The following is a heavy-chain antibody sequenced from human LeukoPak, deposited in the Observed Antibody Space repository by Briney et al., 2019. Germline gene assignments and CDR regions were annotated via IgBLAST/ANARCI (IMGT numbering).Heavy chain of an antibody. J-gene: IGHJ4*02. D-gene: IGHD1-1*01. CDR3: ARPTAGAAYFDY. V-gene: IGHV4-39*01. CDR2: IYYSGST. Sequence: PSETLSLTCTVSGGSVSSTSYYWGWIRQPPGKGLEWIGSIYYSGSTYYNPSFKSRVTISLDTSKNQFSLKLSSVTAADTAVYYCARPTAGAAYFDYWGQGTLVIVSS. CDR1: GGSVSSTSYY.